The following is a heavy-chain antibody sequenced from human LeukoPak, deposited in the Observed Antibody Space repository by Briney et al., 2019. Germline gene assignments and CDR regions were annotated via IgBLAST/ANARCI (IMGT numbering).Heavy chain of an antibody. D-gene: IGHD2-2*01. CDR1: GYTFTSYD. V-gene: IGHV1-8*01. CDR2: MNPNSGNT. Sequence: GASVKVSCKASGYTFTSYDINWVRQATGQGLEWMGWMNPNSGNTGYAQKFQGRVTMTRNTSISTAYMELSSLRSEDTAVYYCARSPRGWCSSTSCYGWDYYYYYMDVWGKGTTVTISS. J-gene: IGHJ6*03. CDR3: ARSPRGWCSSTSCYGWDYYYYYMDV.